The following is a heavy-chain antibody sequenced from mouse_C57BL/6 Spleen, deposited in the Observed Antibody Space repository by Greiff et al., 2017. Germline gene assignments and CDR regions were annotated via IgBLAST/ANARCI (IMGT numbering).Heavy chain of an antibody. CDR3: ARGPLTYYAMDY. CDR1: GYTFTSYW. Sequence: VQLQQSGAELVRPGSSVKLSCKASGYTFTSYWMDWVKQRPGQGLEWIGNIYPSDSETHYNQKFKDKATLTVDKSSSTAYMQLSSLTSEDSAVYYCARGPLTYYAMDYWGQGTSVTVSS. J-gene: IGHJ4*01. CDR2: IYPSDSET. V-gene: IGHV1-61*01.